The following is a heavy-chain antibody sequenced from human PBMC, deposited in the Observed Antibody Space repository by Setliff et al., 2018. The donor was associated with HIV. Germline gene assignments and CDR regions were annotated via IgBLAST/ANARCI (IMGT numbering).Heavy chain of an antibody. V-gene: IGHV1-18*01. D-gene: IGHD6-19*01. Sequence: ASVKVSCKASGYTFINYGISWVRQAPGQGLEWMGWISDHNGNTNYAQKVQGRVTMTRDTSTSTVYMELSSLRSEDTAVYYCARDPGGAPIAVAGTETPYYFDYWGQGTLVTVSS. CDR2: ISDHNGNT. J-gene: IGHJ4*02. CDR1: GYTFINYG. CDR3: ARDPGGAPIAVAGTETPYYFDY.